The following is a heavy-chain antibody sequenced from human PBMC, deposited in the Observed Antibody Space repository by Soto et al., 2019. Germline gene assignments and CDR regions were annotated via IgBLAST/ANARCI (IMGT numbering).Heavy chain of an antibody. J-gene: IGHJ3*02. CDR3: AKDPEFKLGRFAFDI. D-gene: IGHD7-27*01. V-gene: IGHV3-23*01. CDR2: ISGSGGST. CDR1: GFTFSSYA. Sequence: EVQLLESGGGLVQPGGSLRLSCAASGFTFSSYAMSWVRQAPGKGLEWVSAISGSGGSTYYADSVRGRFTITRDNSKNTLYLQMNSLRAENTAVYYCAKDPEFKLGRFAFDIWGQETMVTVSS.